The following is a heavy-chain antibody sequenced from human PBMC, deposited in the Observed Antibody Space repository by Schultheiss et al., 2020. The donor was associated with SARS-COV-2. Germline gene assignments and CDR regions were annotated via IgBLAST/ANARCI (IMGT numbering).Heavy chain of an antibody. Sequence: GSLRLSCEVSGFTFSTYGMHWVRQAPGKGLEWVAVISYDGSNKYYADSVRGRFTISRDNSKNRLNLQMNSLRPEDTAVYYCAKPGGSWYVQYFDDWGQGTLVTVSS. J-gene: IGHJ4*02. CDR2: ISYDGSNK. CDR1: GFTFSTYG. V-gene: IGHV3-30*18. D-gene: IGHD6-13*01. CDR3: AKPGGSWYVQYFDD.